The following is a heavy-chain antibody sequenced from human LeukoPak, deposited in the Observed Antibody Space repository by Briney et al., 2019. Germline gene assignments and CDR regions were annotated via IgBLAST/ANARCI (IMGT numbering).Heavy chain of an antibody. D-gene: IGHD3-10*01. Sequence: PGGSLRLSCAASGFTFSSCAMHWVRQAPGKGLEWVSATSSSDAGKYYADSVGGRFTISRDNSRNTMYLQMNSLRVEDTAVYYCAKVAKYYYGPETYYFFEQWGQGTPVTASS. J-gene: IGHJ4*02. CDR3: AKVAKYYYGPETYYFFEQ. V-gene: IGHV3-23*01. CDR2: TSSSDAGK. CDR1: GFTFSSCA.